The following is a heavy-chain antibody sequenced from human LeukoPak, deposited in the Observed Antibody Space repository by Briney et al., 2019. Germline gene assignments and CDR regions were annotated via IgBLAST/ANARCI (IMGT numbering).Heavy chain of an antibody. Sequence: SEALSLTCTVPGGSISSYYWSWIRQPPGKGLEWIGYIYYSGSTNYNPSLKSRVTISVDTSKNQFSLKLSSVTAADTAVYYCARSRVVVSPFDYRGQGTLVTVSS. CDR1: GGSISSYY. V-gene: IGHV4-59*01. CDR2: IYYSGST. D-gene: IGHD3-22*01. CDR3: ARSRVVVSPFDY. J-gene: IGHJ4*02.